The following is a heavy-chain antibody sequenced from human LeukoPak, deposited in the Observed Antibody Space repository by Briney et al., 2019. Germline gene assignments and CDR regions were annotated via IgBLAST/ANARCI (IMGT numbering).Heavy chain of an antibody. V-gene: IGHV1-8*01. CDR3: ARGRKRYYDFWSGPWYFDL. CDR2: MNPNSGNT. CDR1: GYTFTSYD. J-gene: IGHJ2*01. Sequence: ASVKVSFKASGYTFTSYDINWVRQAPGQGLGWMGWMNPNSGNTGYAQKFQGRVTMTRNTSISTAYMELSSLRSEDTAVYYCARGRKRYYDFWSGPWYFDLWGRGTLVTVSS. D-gene: IGHD3-3*01.